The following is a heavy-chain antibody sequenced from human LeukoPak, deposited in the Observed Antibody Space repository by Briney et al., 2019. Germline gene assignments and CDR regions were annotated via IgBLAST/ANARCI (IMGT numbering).Heavy chain of an antibody. V-gene: IGHV3-74*01. Sequence: GGSLRLSCAASGFTFSSYWMHWVRQAPGKGLVWVSRINSDGSSTGYADSVKGRFTISRDNAKNTLYLQMNSLRAEDTAVYYCARVGRIAAAGGHFDYWDQGTLVTVSS. D-gene: IGHD6-13*01. CDR3: ARVGRIAAAGGHFDY. CDR2: INSDGSST. J-gene: IGHJ4*02. CDR1: GFTFSSYW.